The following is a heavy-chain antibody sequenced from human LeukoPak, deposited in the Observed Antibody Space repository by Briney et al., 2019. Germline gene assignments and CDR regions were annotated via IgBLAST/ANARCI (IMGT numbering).Heavy chain of an antibody. CDR1: GGSISSSSYY. CDR2: IYYSGST. V-gene: IGHV4-39*07. D-gene: IGHD5-18*01. CDR3: ARERLTSVDTGAFDI. J-gene: IGHJ3*02. Sequence: SETLSLTCTVSGGSISSSSYYWGWIRQPPGKGLEWIGSIYYSGSTYYNPSLKSRVTISVDTSKNQFSLKLSSVTAADTAVYYCARERLTSVDTGAFDIWGQGTMVTVSS.